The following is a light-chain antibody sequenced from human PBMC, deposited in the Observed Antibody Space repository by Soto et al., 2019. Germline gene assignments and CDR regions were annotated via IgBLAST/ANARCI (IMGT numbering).Light chain of an antibody. V-gene: IGKV1-5*03. Sequence: DIQMTQSPSTLSASVGDRATITCRASQSISSWLAWYQQKPGKAPKLLIYKASSLESGVPSRFSGSGSGTEFTLTISSLQPDEFATYYCQQYNSYSRTFGQGTKVEIK. CDR1: QSISSW. CDR2: KAS. CDR3: QQYNSYSRT. J-gene: IGKJ1*01.